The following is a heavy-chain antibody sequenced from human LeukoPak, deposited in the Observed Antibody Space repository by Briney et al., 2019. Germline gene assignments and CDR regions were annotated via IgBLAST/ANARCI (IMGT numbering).Heavy chain of an antibody. V-gene: IGHV4-61*02. CDR3: SYGYRRAHT. Sequence: PSETLSLTCTVSGGSISSGSYYWSWIRQPAGKGLEWIGRIYTSGSTNYNPSLKSRVTISVDTSKNQFSLKLSSVTAADTAVYYCSYGYRRAHTWGQGTLVTVSS. D-gene: IGHD5-18*01. CDR1: GGSISSGSYY. J-gene: IGHJ5*02. CDR2: IYTSGST.